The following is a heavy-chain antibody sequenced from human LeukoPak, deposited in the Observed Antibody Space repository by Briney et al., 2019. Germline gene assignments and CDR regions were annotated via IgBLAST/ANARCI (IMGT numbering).Heavy chain of an antibody. CDR3: ARDLRRIADYYFDF. CDR1: GFTFTGYA. J-gene: IGHJ4*02. V-gene: IGHV3-30*03. CDR2: ISSDGRDK. D-gene: IGHD6-13*01. Sequence: GRSLRLSCTASGFTFTGYALHWVRQAPGKGLEWVAVISSDGRDKHHADSVKGRFTISRDNSKNTLYLQTNSLRVEDTAVYYCARDLRRIADYYFDFWGQGTLVTVSS.